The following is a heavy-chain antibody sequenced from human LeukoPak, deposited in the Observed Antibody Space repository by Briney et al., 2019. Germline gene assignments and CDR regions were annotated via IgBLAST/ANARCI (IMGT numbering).Heavy chain of an antibody. CDR1: GGSISSYY. V-gene: IGHV4-59*08. Sequence: SETLSLTCTVSGGSISSYYWSWIRQPSGKGLEWIGYIYYSGSTNYNPSLKSRVTISVDTSKNQFSLKLSSVTAADTAVYYCARRSELLWSGGKYYDGLDAWGQGTTVTVPS. D-gene: IGHD3-10*01. J-gene: IGHJ6*02. CDR3: ARRSELLWSGGKYYDGLDA. CDR2: IYYSGST.